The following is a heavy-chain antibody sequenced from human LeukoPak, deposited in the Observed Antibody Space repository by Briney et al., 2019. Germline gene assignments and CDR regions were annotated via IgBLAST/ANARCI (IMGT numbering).Heavy chain of an antibody. Sequence: ASVKVSCKASGYTFTSYDINWVRQATGQGLEWMGWMNPNSGNTGYAQKFQGRVTMTRNTSISTAYMELSSLRSEDTAVYYCARASCGGIKSAVAGCFDYWGQGTLVTVSS. D-gene: IGHD6-19*01. CDR3: ARASCGGIKSAVAGCFDY. J-gene: IGHJ4*02. CDR2: MNPNSGNT. CDR1: GYTFTSYD. V-gene: IGHV1-8*01.